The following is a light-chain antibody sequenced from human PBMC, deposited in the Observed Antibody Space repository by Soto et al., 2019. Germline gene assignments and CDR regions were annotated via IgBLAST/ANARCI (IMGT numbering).Light chain of an antibody. CDR1: SSDIGNYNY. CDR3: TSYAGYNNPVI. J-gene: IGLJ2*01. CDR2: EVN. V-gene: IGLV2-8*01. Sequence: QSVLTQPPSASGSPGQSVTISCTGTSSDIGNYNYVSWYQQHPHKAPKLVIYEVNKRPSGVPDRFSGSKSGNTASLTVSGLQAEDEADYYCTSYAGYNNPVIFGGGTKVTVL.